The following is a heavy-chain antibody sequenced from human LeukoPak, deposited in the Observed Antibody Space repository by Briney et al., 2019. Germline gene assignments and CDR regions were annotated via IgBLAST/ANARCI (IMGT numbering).Heavy chain of an antibody. CDR3: ARSPGYGDFFDY. D-gene: IGHD4-17*01. Sequence: ASVKVSCKASGGTFSSYAISWVRQAPGQGLEWMGWISVYNGNTNYAQKLQGRVTMTTDTSTSTAYMELRSLRSDDTAVYYCARSPGYGDFFDYWGQGTLVTVSS. V-gene: IGHV1-18*01. CDR1: GGTFSSYA. CDR2: ISVYNGNT. J-gene: IGHJ4*02.